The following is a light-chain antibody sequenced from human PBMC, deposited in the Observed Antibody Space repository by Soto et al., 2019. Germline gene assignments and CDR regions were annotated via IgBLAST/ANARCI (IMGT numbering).Light chain of an antibody. CDR2: DAS. Sequence: EIVMTQSPATLSVSPGEGATLSCKSSQNVYNNLAWYQQRPGQPPSLLIYDASTRATGISARFSGSAYGTEFTLTISSLQSEDFAVYFCQQCRNWPLTFGGGTKVDIK. CDR3: QQCRNWPLT. J-gene: IGKJ4*01. V-gene: IGKV3-15*01. CDR1: QNVYNN.